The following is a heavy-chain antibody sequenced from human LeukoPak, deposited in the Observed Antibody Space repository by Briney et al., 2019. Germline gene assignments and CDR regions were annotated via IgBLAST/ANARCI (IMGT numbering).Heavy chain of an antibody. CDR1: GFTFDDYA. CDR3: AKDIGQNYYDSSGYCAH. Sequence: PGGSLRLSCAASGFTFDDYAMHWVRQAPGKGLEWVSGISWNSGSIGYADSVKGRFTISRDNAKNSLYLQMNSLRAEDTALYYCAKDIGQNYYDSSGYCAHWGQGTLVTVSS. J-gene: IGHJ4*02. CDR2: ISWNSGSI. V-gene: IGHV3-9*01. D-gene: IGHD3-22*01.